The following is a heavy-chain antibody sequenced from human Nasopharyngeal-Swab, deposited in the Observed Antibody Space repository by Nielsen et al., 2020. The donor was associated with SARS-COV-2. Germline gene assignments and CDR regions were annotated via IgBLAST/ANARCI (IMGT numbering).Heavy chain of an antibody. Sequence: ASVKVSCKASGYTFTSYAMHWVRQAPAQRLEWMGWINAGNGNTKYSQKFQGRVTITRDTSASTAYMELSSLRSEDTAVYYCARGGGITCRVVYYFDYWGQGTLVTVSS. J-gene: IGHJ4*02. V-gene: IGHV1-3*01. CDR2: INAGNGNT. CDR1: GYTFTSYA. CDR3: ARGGGITCRVVYYFDY. D-gene: IGHD3-16*01.